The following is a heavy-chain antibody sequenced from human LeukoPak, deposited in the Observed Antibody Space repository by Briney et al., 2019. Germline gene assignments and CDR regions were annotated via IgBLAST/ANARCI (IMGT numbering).Heavy chain of an antibody. CDR3: AREYSSGWPHYHYYGMDV. CDR2: IWYDGSNK. J-gene: IGHJ6*02. CDR1: GFTFSSYG. Sequence: GGSLRLSCAASGFTFSSYGIHWVRQAPGKGLEWVAVIWYDGSNKYYADSVKGRFTISRDNSKNTLYLQMNSLRAEDTAVYYCAREYSSGWPHYHYYGMDVWGQGTTVTVSS. V-gene: IGHV3-33*01. D-gene: IGHD6-19*01.